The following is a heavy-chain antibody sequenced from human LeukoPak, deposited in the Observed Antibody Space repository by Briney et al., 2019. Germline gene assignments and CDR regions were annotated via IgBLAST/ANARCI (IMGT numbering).Heavy chain of an antibody. CDR2: FEPESGQT. CDR1: GNTLTDLY. Sequence: AAVKVSCKVSGNTLTDLYIHWVRQAPGKGLEWLGGFEPESGQTLYAQRFRARVRMTEETSTNAAYMELSSLRSDDSALYYCTLRKGDPIRGHWFDPWGRGTLVTVSS. D-gene: IGHD2-21*02. CDR3: TLRKGDPIRGHWFDP. J-gene: IGHJ5*02. V-gene: IGHV1-24*01.